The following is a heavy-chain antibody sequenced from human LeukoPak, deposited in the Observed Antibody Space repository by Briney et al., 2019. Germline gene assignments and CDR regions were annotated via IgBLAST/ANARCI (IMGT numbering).Heavy chain of an antibody. CDR3: ARGRSSSWSSFDY. CDR2: IYNNGRT. CDR1: GGSISSGDYY. Sequence: SQTLSLTCTDSGGSISSGDYYWSCIRQPPGKGLEWIGYIYNNGRTYYNPSLKSRVTISVDTSKNLFSLKVSSVTAADAAVYYCARGRSSSWSSFDYWGQGTLVTVSS. J-gene: IGHJ4*02. V-gene: IGHV4-30-4*01. D-gene: IGHD6-13*01.